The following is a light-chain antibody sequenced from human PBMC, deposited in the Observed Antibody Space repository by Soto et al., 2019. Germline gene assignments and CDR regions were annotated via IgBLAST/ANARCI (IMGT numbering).Light chain of an antibody. CDR1: SSNIGAGHD. V-gene: IGLV1-40*01. Sequence: QSVLTQPPSVSGAPGQRVTISCTGSSSNIGAGHDVHWYQQLPGTAPKLLIYGNGNRPSGVPDRFSGSKSGTSASLAIAGLQADDEADYYCSSYAGSSNVFGTGTKVTVL. CDR3: SSYAGSSNV. CDR2: GNG. J-gene: IGLJ1*01.